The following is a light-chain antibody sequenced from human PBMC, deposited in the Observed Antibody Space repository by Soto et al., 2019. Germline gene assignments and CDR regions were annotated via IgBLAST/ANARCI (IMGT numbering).Light chain of an antibody. CDR1: SSDIGRYNL. J-gene: IGLJ3*02. CDR2: DVT. V-gene: IGLV2-23*02. CDR3: GAHAGSNTWV. Sequence: QSVLAQPASVSGSPGQSITISCTGTSSDIGRYNLVSWYQQYPGEAPKLVIYDVTKRPSGVSDRFSASKSGNTASLTVSGLQADDEADYYCGAHAGSNTWVFGGGTKLTVL.